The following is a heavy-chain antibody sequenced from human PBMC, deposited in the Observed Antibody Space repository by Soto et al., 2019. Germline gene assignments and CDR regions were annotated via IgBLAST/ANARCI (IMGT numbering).Heavy chain of an antibody. CDR3: AKVGSSSSPYLLEAFDI. CDR2: ISGSGGST. J-gene: IGHJ3*02. CDR1: GFTFSSYA. Sequence: GGSLRLSCAASGFTFSSYAMSWVRHAPGKGLEWVSAISGSGGSTYYADSVKGRFTISRDNSKSTLYLQMNSLRAEDTAVYYCAKVGSSSSPYLLEAFDIWGQGTMVTVSS. D-gene: IGHD6-6*01. V-gene: IGHV3-23*01.